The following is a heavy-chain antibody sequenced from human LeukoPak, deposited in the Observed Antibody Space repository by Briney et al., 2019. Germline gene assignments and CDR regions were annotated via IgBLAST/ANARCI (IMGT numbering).Heavy chain of an antibody. V-gene: IGHV3-48*01. CDR1: GFTFSSYS. J-gene: IGHJ4*02. D-gene: IGHD3-9*01. Sequence: GGSLRLSCAASGFTFSSYSMNWVRQAPGKGLEWVSYISSSSSTIYYADSVKGRFTISRDNAKNSLYLQINSLRAEDTAVYYCARDEPYYDILTGYYMALDYWGQGTLVTVSS. CDR3: ARDEPYYDILTGYYMALDY. CDR2: ISSSSSTI.